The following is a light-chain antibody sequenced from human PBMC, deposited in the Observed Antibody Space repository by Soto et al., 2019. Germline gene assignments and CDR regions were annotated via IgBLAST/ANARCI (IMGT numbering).Light chain of an antibody. J-gene: IGLJ1*01. CDR2: EVS. Sequence: ALTQPASVSGSPGQSITLSCTGTSGDVGGYYYVSWYQQLPGKAPKLMISEVSNRPSGVSNRFSGSKSGNTASLTISGLQAEDEADYYCSSYTAGGTIFGTGTKLTVL. CDR1: SGDVGGYYY. V-gene: IGLV2-14*01. CDR3: SSYTAGGTI.